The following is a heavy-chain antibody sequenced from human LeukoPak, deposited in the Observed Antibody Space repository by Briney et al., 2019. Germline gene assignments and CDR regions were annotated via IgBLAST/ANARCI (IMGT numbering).Heavy chain of an antibody. CDR3: ARGTSTIFGVVTGRDYYYYYMDV. V-gene: IGHV1-69*02. D-gene: IGHD3-3*01. Sequence: SVKVSCKASGGTFSSYTISWVRQAPGQGLEWMGRIIPILGIANYAQKFQGRVTITADKSTSTAYIELSSLGSEDTAVYYRARGTSTIFGVVTGRDYYYYYMDVWGKGTTVTVSS. CDR2: IIPILGIA. J-gene: IGHJ6*03. CDR1: GGTFSSYT.